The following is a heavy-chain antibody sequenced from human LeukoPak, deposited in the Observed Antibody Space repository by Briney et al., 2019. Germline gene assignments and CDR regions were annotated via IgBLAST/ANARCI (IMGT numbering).Heavy chain of an antibody. Sequence: ASVKVSCKVSGYTLTELSMHWVRQAPGKGLEWMGGFDPEDGETIYAQKFQGRVTMTVDTSTDTAYMELSSLRSEDTAVYYCATPGPVWWGAFDIWGQGTMVTVSS. V-gene: IGHV1-24*01. CDR2: FDPEDGET. CDR3: ATPGPVWWGAFDI. J-gene: IGHJ3*02. CDR1: GYTLTELS. D-gene: IGHD1-26*01.